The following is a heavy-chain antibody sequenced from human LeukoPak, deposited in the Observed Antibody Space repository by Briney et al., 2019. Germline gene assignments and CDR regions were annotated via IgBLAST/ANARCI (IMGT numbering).Heavy chain of an antibody. V-gene: IGHV6-1*01. Sequence: SQTLSLTCAISGDSVTSNSAAWNWIRQSPSRGLEWLGRTYYRSKWYNNYAISVKSRITINPDTSKNQFSLQLNSVTPEDTAVYFCVRESEQHVVYTYFDYWGQGTLVTVSS. J-gene: IGHJ4*02. CDR2: TYYRSKWYN. D-gene: IGHD2-21*01. CDR1: GDSVTSNSAA. CDR3: VRESEQHVVYTYFDY.